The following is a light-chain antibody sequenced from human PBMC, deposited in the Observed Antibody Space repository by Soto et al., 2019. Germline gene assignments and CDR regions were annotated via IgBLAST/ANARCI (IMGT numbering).Light chain of an antibody. Sequence: MVLTQSQATMSLSPGERATLSFRSSQPISTYLAWYQQKPGQAPKLLIYAASNRAAGVPARFSGSGSGTDFTLTISSVEPDDFAVYYCQQRSNGTPITFGQGTRLE. J-gene: IGKJ5*01. V-gene: IGKV3-11*01. CDR3: QQRSNGTPIT. CDR2: AAS. CDR1: QPISTY.